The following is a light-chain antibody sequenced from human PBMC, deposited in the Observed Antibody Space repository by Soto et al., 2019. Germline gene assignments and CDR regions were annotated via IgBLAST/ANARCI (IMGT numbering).Light chain of an antibody. J-gene: IGKJ4*01. Sequence: IQLTQSPSSLSASVGDRVTITCRASQDINSYLAWYQQNPGKAPNLVIYAGTSLQSGAPPRFSGSGSGTEFTLTISSLQPEDCATYYCQQLHVYPSTFGGGTKVE. CDR1: QDINSY. CDR3: QQLHVYPST. CDR2: AGT. V-gene: IGKV1-9*01.